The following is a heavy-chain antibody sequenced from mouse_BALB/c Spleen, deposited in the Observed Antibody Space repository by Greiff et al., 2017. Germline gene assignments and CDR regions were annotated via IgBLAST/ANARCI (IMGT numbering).Heavy chain of an antibody. CDR2: ISYSGST. CDR3: ARVPPVLLRGAMDY. Sequence: EVKLVESGPGLVKPSQSLSLTCTVTGYSITSDYAWNWIRQFPGNKLEWMGYISYSGSTSYNPSLKSRISITRDTSKNQFFLQLNSVTTEDTATYYCARVPPVLLRGAMDYWGQGTSVTVSS. J-gene: IGHJ4*01. D-gene: IGHD1-1*01. CDR1: GYSITSDYA. V-gene: IGHV3-2*02.